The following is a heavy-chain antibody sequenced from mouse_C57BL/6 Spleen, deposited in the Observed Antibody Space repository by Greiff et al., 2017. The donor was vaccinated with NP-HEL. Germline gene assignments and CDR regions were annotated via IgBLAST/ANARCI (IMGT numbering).Heavy chain of an antibody. CDR3: ARRDYSNYGRGYYYAMDY. Sequence: QVQLQQPGAELVKPGASVKLSCKASGYTFTSYWMHWVKQRPGRGLEWIGRIDPNGGGTKYNEKFKSKATLTVDKPSSTAYMQLSSLTSEDSAVYYCARRDYSNYGRGYYYAMDYWGQGTSVTVSS. J-gene: IGHJ4*01. D-gene: IGHD2-5*01. V-gene: IGHV1-72*01. CDR1: GYTFTSYW. CDR2: IDPNGGGT.